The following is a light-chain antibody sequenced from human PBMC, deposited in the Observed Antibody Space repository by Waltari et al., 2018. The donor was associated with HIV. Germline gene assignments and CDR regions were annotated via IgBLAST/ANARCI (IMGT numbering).Light chain of an antibody. V-gene: IGLV1-47*01. CDR3: AAWDGSLSGRV. CDR2: RNN. J-gene: IGLJ3*02. CDR1: SSNIGSNY. Sequence: SVLTQPPPPSGTSGQRVTIASSASSSNIGSNYGNRYQQLPGTAPKLLIYRNNHRPSGVPDRFSGSKSGTSASLAISGLQSEDEADYYCAAWDGSLSGRVFGGGTKVTVL.